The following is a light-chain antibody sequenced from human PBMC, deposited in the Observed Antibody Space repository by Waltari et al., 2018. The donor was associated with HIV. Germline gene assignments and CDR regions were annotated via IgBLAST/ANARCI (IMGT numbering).Light chain of an antibody. CDR3: QSADSSGTYAV. V-gene: IGLV3-25*03. CDR2: KDS. Sequence: SYELTQPPSVSVSPGQTARITCSGDGLPKQYAYWYQQKPGQAPVVVISKDSERPSGIPERFSGSSSGTTVTLTLSGVQAEDEADYYCQSADSSGTYAVFGVGTQLTVL. CDR1: GLPKQY. J-gene: IGLJ7*01.